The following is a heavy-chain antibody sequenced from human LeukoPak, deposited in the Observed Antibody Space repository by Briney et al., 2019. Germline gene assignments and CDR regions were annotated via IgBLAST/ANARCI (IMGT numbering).Heavy chain of an antibody. CDR2: MNAGNGNT. D-gene: IGHD2-15*01. V-gene: IGHV1-3*01. CDR1: GYTSTSYA. CDR3: ARPRYCSGGSCYGRVWFDP. Sequence: ASVKVSCKASGYTSTSYAMHWVRQAPGQRLEWMGWMNAGNGNTKYSQKFQGRVTITRDTSASTAYMELSSLRSEDTAVYYCARPRYCSGGSCYGRVWFDPWGLGTLVTVSS. J-gene: IGHJ5*02.